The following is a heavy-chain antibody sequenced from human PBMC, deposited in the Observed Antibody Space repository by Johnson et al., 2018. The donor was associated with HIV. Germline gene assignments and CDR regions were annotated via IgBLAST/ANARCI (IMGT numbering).Heavy chain of an antibody. D-gene: IGHD3-22*01. Sequence: QVQLVESGGGVVQPGGSLRLSCAASGFTFSDYGMHWVRQAPGKGLEWVSIIHYDGTNKYSPDSVKGRFTISRDNSKNTVYLQMNRLRPEDTAVYYCAKIRRAYYEDAFDMWGQGTMVTVSS. CDR2: IHYDGTNK. CDR3: AKIRRAYYEDAFDM. CDR1: GFTFSDYG. V-gene: IGHV3-30*02. J-gene: IGHJ3*02.